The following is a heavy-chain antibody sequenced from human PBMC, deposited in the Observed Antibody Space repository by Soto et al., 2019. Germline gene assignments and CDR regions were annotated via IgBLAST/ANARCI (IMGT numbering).Heavy chain of an antibody. CDR3: ARQGVITGPPALFDY. Sequence: SETLSLTCTVSAGSISSYYWSWIRQPPGKGLEWIGYIYYSGSTNYNPSLKSRVTISVDTSKNQFSLKLSSVTAADTAVYYCARQGVITGPPALFDYRGQGTLVTVSS. CDR1: AGSISSYY. D-gene: IGHD2-21*01. V-gene: IGHV4-59*08. J-gene: IGHJ4*02. CDR2: IYYSGST.